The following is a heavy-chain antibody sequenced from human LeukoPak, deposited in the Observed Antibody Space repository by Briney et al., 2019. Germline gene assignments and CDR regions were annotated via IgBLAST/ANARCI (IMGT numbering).Heavy chain of an antibody. Sequence: SETLSLTCAVYGGSFSGYYWSWIRQPPGKGLEWIGEINHSGSTNYNPSLKSRVTISVDTSKNQFSLKLSSVTAADTAVYYCARAAAYLGYWGQGCLVTVSS. J-gene: IGHJ4*02. CDR2: INHSGST. CDR3: ARAAAYLGY. V-gene: IGHV4-34*01. CDR1: GGSFSGYY. D-gene: IGHD6-25*01.